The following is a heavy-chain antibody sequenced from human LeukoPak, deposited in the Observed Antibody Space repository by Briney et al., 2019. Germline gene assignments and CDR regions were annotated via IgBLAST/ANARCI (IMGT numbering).Heavy chain of an antibody. CDR3: ARLRPTYYDFLRPLGLLDY. Sequence: SETLSLTCTVSGASVSSGDYYWSWIRQPPGKGLEWIGEINHSGSTNYNPSLKSRVTISVDTSKNQFSLKLSSVTAADTAVYYCARLRPTYYDFLRPLGLLDYWGQGTLVTVSS. V-gene: IGHV4-61*08. J-gene: IGHJ4*02. CDR1: GASVSSGDYY. D-gene: IGHD3-3*01. CDR2: INHSGST.